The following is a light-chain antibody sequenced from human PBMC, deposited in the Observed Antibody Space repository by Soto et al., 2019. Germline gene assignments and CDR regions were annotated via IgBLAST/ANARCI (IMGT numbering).Light chain of an antibody. Sequence: DIQMTQSPSTLSASVGVRVTITCRASQSISSWLAWYQQKPGKAPKLLIYDASSLESGVPSRFSGSGSGTEFTLTISSLQPDDFATYYCQHYNSYSEAFGHGTKVDIK. CDR3: QHYNSYSEA. V-gene: IGKV1-5*01. J-gene: IGKJ1*01. CDR1: QSISSW. CDR2: DAS.